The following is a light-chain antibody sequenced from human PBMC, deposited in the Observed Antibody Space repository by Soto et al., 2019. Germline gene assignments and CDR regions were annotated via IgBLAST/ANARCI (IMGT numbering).Light chain of an antibody. V-gene: IGLV2-14*01. CDR2: DVS. J-gene: IGLJ1*01. CDR3: SSYTSSSTYV. Sequence: QSVLTQPASVSGSPGQSITIACTGTSRVVGGYNYVSWYQQYPGKAPRLVISDVSNRPSGVSKRFSGSKSGNSASLTISGLQAEDEADYYCSSYTSSSTYVFGTGTKVTVL. CDR1: SRVVGGYNY.